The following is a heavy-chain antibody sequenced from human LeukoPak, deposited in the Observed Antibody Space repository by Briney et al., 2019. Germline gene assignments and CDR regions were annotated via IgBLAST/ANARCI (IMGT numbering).Heavy chain of an antibody. CDR2: IYYSGST. CDR1: GGSISTSSYY. J-gene: IGHJ4*02. D-gene: IGHD1-26*01. CDR3: ARSPIVEATN. Sequence: SETLSLTCTVSGGSISTSSYYWGWIRQPPGKGLEWIGSIYYSGSTYYNPSLKSRVTISIDTSKNQFSLRLSSVTAADTAVYYCARSPIVEATNWGQGTLVTVSS. V-gene: IGHV4-39*01.